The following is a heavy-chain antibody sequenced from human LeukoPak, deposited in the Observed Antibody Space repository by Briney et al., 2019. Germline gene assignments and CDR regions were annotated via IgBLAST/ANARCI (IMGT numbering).Heavy chain of an antibody. CDR2: INPNSGGT. CDR3: ARGPSMVRGVIRGWFGP. Sequence: ASVKVSFKASGYTFTGYYMHWVRQAPGQGLEWMGWINPNSGGTNYAQKFQGRVTMTRDTSISTAYMELSRLRSDDTAVYYCARGPSMVRGVIRGWFGPWGQGTLVTVSS. D-gene: IGHD3-10*01. V-gene: IGHV1-2*02. J-gene: IGHJ5*02. CDR1: GYTFTGYY.